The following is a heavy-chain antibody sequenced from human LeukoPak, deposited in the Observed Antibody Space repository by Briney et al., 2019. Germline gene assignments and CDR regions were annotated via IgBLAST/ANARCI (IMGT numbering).Heavy chain of an antibody. J-gene: IGHJ3*02. CDR1: GGSISSYY. CDR3: ARGEYYDSSGYYIDASDI. D-gene: IGHD3-22*01. V-gene: IGHV4-59*01. Sequence: PSETLSLTCTVSGGSISSYYWSWIRQPPGKGLEWIGYIYYSGSTNYNPSLKSRVTISVDTSKNQFSLKLSSVTAADTAVYYCARGEYYDSSGYYIDASDIWGQGTMVTVSS. CDR2: IYYSGST.